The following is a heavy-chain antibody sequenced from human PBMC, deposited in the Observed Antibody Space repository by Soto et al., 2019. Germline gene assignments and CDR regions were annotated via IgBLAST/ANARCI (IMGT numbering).Heavy chain of an antibody. CDR2: IYYSGST. V-gene: IGHV4-31*03. Sequence: SETLSLTCTVSGGSISSGGYYWSWIRQHPGKGLEWIGYIYYSGSTYYNPSLKSRVTISVDTSKNQFSLKLSSVTAADTAVYYWARDSWGDFSGGSCYYYYYLAVWGKGTTVTVSS. CDR3: ARDSWGDFSGGSCYYYYYLAV. J-gene: IGHJ6*03. D-gene: IGHD2-15*01. CDR1: GGSISSGGYY.